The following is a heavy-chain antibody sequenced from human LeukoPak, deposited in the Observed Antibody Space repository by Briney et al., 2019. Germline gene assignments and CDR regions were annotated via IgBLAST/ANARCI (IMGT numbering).Heavy chain of an antibody. CDR2: IYYSGST. CDR1: GGSISSYY. Sequence: SETLSLTCTVSGGSISSYYWSWIRQPPGKGLEWIGYIYYSGSTNYNPSLKSRVTISVDTSKNQFSLKLSSVTAADTAVYYCARDDDDYVWGSYRYWGQGTLITVSS. V-gene: IGHV4-59*01. D-gene: IGHD3-16*02. CDR3: ARDDDDYVWGSYRY. J-gene: IGHJ4*02.